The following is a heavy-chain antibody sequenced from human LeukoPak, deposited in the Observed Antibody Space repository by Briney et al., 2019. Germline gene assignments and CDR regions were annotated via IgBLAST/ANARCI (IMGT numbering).Heavy chain of an antibody. CDR2: ISHDGNNK. D-gene: IGHD3-22*01. Sequence: GGSPRLSCAASGFTFSSNVMHWVRQAPGKGLEGVAAISHDGNNKYNADSVKGRFTISRDNSKNTLYLQMNSLRAEDTAVYYCARASTWVPGEDSSSYYYPYAFDLWGQGTMVTVSS. V-gene: IGHV3-30-3*01. J-gene: IGHJ3*01. CDR3: ARASTWVPGEDSSSYYYPYAFDL. CDR1: GFTFSSNV.